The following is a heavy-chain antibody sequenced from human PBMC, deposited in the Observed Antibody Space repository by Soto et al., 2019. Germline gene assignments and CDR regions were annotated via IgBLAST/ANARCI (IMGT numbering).Heavy chain of an antibody. V-gene: IGHV5-51*01. Sequence: GESLKISCNGSGYNFTSYWSGWVRQMPGKGLEWMGIIYPGDSDTRYSPSFQGQVTISADKSISTAYLQWSSLKASDTAMYYCARLGYDSSGYYVYYYGMDVWGQGTTVTVSS. CDR2: IYPGDSDT. CDR3: ARLGYDSSGYYVYYYGMDV. CDR1: GYNFTSYW. J-gene: IGHJ6*02. D-gene: IGHD3-22*01.